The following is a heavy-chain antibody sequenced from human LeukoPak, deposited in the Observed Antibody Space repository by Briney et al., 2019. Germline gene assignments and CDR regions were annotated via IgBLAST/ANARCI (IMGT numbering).Heavy chain of an antibody. D-gene: IGHD3-22*01. CDR3: ARAPWVVITYFDY. V-gene: IGHV4-34*01. J-gene: IGHJ4*02. Sequence: PSETLSLTCTVSGGSISSYYWSWIRQPPGKGLEWIGEINHSGSTNYNPSLKSRVTISVDTSKNQFSLKLSSVTAADTAVYYCARAPWVVITYFDYWGQGTLVTVSS. CDR1: GGSISSYY. CDR2: INHSGST.